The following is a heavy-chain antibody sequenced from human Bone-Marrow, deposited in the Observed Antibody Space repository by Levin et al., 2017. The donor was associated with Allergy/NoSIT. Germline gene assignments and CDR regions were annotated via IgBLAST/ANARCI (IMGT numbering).Heavy chain of an antibody. CDR3: ARVGGYSGYDGGNYFDY. Sequence: SVKVSCKTSGGTVSTYSFNWLRQAPGQGLDWMGGIIPIFGTPKYAQKFQGRVTITADESTGTVYMEVTSLRSEDTAIYYCARVGGYSGYDGGNYFDYWGQGTLVTVSS. D-gene: IGHD5-12*01. CDR2: IIPIFGTP. V-gene: IGHV1-69*13. CDR1: GGTVSTYS. J-gene: IGHJ4*02.